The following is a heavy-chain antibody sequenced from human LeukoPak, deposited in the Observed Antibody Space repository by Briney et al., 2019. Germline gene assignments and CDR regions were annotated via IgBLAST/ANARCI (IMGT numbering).Heavy chain of an antibody. D-gene: IGHD2-2*01. CDR3: AREYCSSTSCHPAFDY. CDR2: INPNSGGT. Sequence: ASVKVSCKASGYTFTSYGISWVRQAPGQGLEWMGWINPNSGGTNYAQKFQGRVTMTRDTSISTAYMELSRLRSDDTAVYYCAREYCSSTSCHPAFDYWGQGTLVTVSS. J-gene: IGHJ4*02. V-gene: IGHV1-2*02. CDR1: GYTFTSYG.